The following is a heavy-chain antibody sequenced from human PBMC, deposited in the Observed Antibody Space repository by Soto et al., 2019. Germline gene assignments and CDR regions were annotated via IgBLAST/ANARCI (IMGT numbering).Heavy chain of an antibody. Sequence: EVQLVASGGGLVQAGGSLRLSCAASGFTINNIYISWVRQAPGKGLEWVSVIYSGGSTYYADSVKGRFTISRDNSKNTLYLHMNSLRVEDTAVYSCARDERSSGWYSGFDYWGQGTLVTVSS. CDR2: IYSGGST. CDR1: GFTINNIY. V-gene: IGHV3-66*01. J-gene: IGHJ4*02. D-gene: IGHD6-19*01. CDR3: ARDERSSGWYSGFDY.